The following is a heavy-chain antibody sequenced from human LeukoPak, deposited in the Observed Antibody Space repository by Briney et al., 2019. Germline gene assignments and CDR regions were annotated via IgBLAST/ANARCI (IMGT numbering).Heavy chain of an antibody. D-gene: IGHD6-19*01. V-gene: IGHV3-66*01. CDR2: IYGVGST. Sequence: GGPLRLSCAASGFXVSSIYISWVRQAPGKGLQWVSIIYGVGSTYYADSVKGRFTISRDNSKNTLYLQMNSLRAEGTALYFCAKETSVAGTIFGYWGQGTLVTVSS. J-gene: IGHJ4*02. CDR3: AKETSVAGTIFGY. CDR1: GFXVSSIY.